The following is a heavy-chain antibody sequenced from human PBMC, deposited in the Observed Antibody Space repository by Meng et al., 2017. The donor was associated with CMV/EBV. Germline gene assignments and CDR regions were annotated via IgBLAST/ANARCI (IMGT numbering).Heavy chain of an antibody. CDR1: GYTFTSYA. J-gene: IGHJ6*02. V-gene: IGHV7-4-1*01. CDR3: ARDGGREQLASTLDYYYYYDMDV. CDR2: INTNTGNP. Sequence: ASVKVSCKASGYTFTSYAMNWVRQAPGQGLEWMGWINTNTGNPTYAQGFTGRFVFSLDTSVSTAYLQICSLKAEDTAVYYCARDGGREQLASTLDYYYYYDMDVWGQGTTVTVSS. D-gene: IGHD6-6*01.